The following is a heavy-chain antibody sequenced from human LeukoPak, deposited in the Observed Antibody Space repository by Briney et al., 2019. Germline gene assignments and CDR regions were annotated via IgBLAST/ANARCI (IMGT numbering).Heavy chain of an antibody. V-gene: IGHV3-7*01. CDR1: GFTFSSYW. D-gene: IGHD6-6*01. CDR2: IKQDGSEK. J-gene: IGHJ6*03. Sequence: QPGGSLRLSCAASGFTFSSYWMSWVRQAPGKGLEWVANIKQDGSEKYYVDSVKGRFTISRDNAKNSLYLQMNSLRAEDTAVYYCAKVEEQLVPGYYMDVWGKGTTVTVSS. CDR3: AKVEEQLVPGYYMDV.